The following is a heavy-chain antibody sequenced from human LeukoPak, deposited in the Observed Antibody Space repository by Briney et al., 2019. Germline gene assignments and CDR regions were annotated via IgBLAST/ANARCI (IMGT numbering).Heavy chain of an antibody. V-gene: IGHV1-24*01. J-gene: IGHJ3*02. CDR3: ATGSEPYYYDSSGPGPHAFDI. D-gene: IGHD3-22*01. CDR1: GYTLTELS. CDR2: FDPEDGET. Sequence: ASVKVSCKVSGYTLTELSMHWVRQAPGKGLEWMGGFDPEDGETIYAQKFQGRVTMTEDTSTDTAYMELSSLRSEDTAVYYCATGSEPYYYDSSGPGPHAFDIWGQGTMATVSS.